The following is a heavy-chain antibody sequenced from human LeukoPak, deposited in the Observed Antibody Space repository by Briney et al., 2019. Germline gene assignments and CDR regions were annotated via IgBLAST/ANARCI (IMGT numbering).Heavy chain of an antibody. D-gene: IGHD1-26*01. J-gene: IGHJ5*01. CDR3: ASVREWQLQNAPFDS. CDR1: GFTFNSYW. V-gene: IGHV3-7*01. Sequence: GGSLRLSCAASGFTFNSYWMSWVRQPPGKGLEWVANIKQDGSEKYYVDSVKGRFTISRDNAKNSLYLQMNRLRAEDTAVYYCASVREWQLQNAPFDSWGQGTLVSVSS. CDR2: IKQDGSEK.